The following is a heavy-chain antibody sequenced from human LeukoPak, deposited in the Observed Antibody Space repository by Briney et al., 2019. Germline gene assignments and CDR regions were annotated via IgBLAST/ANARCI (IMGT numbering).Heavy chain of an antibody. V-gene: IGHV4-30-2*01. Sequence: SQTLSLTCAVSGGSISSGGYSWSWIRQPPGKGLEWIGYIYHSGSTYYNPSLKSRVTISVDRSKNQFSLNLSSVTAADTAVYYCAREGYCSGGSCDNWFDPWGQGTLVTVSS. CDR3: AREGYCSGGSCDNWFDP. CDR1: GGSISSGGYS. D-gene: IGHD2-15*01. CDR2: IYHSGST. J-gene: IGHJ5*02.